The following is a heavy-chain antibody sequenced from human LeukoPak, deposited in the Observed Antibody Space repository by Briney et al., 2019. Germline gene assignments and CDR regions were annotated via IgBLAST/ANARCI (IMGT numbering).Heavy chain of an antibody. CDR1: GFTLSDSS. V-gene: IGHV3-73*01. CDR2: IRSKTNNYAI. Sequence: GGSLRLSCAASGFTLSDSSVYWVRQASGKGLEWLGRIRSKTNNYAISYAASVKGRFTVSRDDSKNMAYLQMSSLRTEDTAIYYCTRLGDYSEAGGYWGQGTLVTVSS. CDR3: TRLGDYSEAGGY. J-gene: IGHJ4*02. D-gene: IGHD4-11*01.